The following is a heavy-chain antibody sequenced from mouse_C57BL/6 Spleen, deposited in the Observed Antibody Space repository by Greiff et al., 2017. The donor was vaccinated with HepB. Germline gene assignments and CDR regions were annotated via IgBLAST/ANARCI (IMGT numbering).Heavy chain of an antibody. CDR1: GYTFTSYG. D-gene: IGHD2-5*01. CDR2: NYPRSGNT. V-gene: IGHV1-81*01. Sequence: QVQLQQSGAELARPGASVKLSCKASGYTFTSYGISWVKQRTGQGLEWIGENYPRSGNTYYNEKFKGKATLTADKSSSTAYMELRSLTSEDSAVYFCARRGNYYSNYGAMDYWGQGTSVTVSS. CDR3: ARRGNYYSNYGAMDY. J-gene: IGHJ4*01.